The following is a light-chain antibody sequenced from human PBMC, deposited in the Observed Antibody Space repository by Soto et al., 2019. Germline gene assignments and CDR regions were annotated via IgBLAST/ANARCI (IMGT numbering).Light chain of an antibody. Sequence: QSVLTQPPSASGTPGQRVTISCSGGSSNIGSNPVNWYQQLPGTAPKLLIYTNNQRPSWVPDRFSGSKSGASASLAISGLQSEDEADYYCAAWDNSLPAPHVVFGGGTKLTVL. CDR3: AAWDNSLPAPHVV. V-gene: IGLV1-44*01. J-gene: IGLJ2*01. CDR2: TNN. CDR1: SSNIGSNP.